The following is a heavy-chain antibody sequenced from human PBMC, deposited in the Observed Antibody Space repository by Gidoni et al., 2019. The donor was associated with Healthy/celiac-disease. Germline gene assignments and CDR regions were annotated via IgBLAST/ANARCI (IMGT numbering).Heavy chain of an antibody. D-gene: IGHD3-10*01. Sequence: QLQLQESGPGLVKPSETLSLTCTVSGGSISSSSYYWGWIRQPPGKGLELIGRIYSSGSTYYNPSLKSRVTISVDTSKNQFSLKLSSVTAADTAVYYCARHDLTMVRGVIIRNWFDPWGQGTLVTVSS. CDR2: IYSSGST. CDR1: GGSISSSSYY. CDR3: ARHDLTMVRGVIIRNWFDP. V-gene: IGHV4-39*01. J-gene: IGHJ5*02.